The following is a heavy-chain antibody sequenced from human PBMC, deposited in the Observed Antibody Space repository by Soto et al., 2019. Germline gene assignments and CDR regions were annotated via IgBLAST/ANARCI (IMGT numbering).Heavy chain of an antibody. CDR2: IYYSGST. J-gene: IGHJ3*02. CDR3: DRASTGTTTAGAFDI. CDR1: GGSISSGDYY. D-gene: IGHD1-7*01. Sequence: PSETLSLTCTVSGGSISSGDYYWSWIRQPPGKGLEWIGYIYYSGSTYYNPSLKSRVTISVDTSKNQFSLKLSSVTAADTAVYYCDRASTGTTTAGAFDIWGQGTMVTVSS. V-gene: IGHV4-30-4*01.